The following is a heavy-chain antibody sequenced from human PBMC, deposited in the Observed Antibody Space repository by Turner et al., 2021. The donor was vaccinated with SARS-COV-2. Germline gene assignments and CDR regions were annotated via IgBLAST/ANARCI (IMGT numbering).Heavy chain of an antibody. CDR3: ASPSVDFWSGSYYGMDV. D-gene: IGHD3-3*01. J-gene: IGHJ6*02. CDR2: KSYSGDS. V-gene: IGHV4-39*01. Sequence: QLQLQESGPGLVKPSETLSLTCTVLGGSITDKSYYWVWIRQPPGKGLEWIGGKSYSGDSYYNPSLKSRVTISIDTSKNQFSLKLSSVTAADTAVYYCASPSVDFWSGSYYGMDVWGQGTTVTVSS. CDR1: GGSITDKSYY.